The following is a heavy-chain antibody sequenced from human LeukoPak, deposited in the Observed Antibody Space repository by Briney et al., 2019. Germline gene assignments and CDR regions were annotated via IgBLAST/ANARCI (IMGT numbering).Heavy chain of an antibody. CDR1: GGPISSGGFS. J-gene: IGHJ3*01. CDR2: IFQSGSP. D-gene: IGHD1-26*01. V-gene: IGHV4-30-2*01. Sequence: SGTLSLTCTVSGGPISSGGFSWTWIRQPPGKGLEWIGYIFQSGSPSYNPSLRSRVTISVDTSTNQFSLRLNSVTAADTAMYYCARDRAGLGLLDFWGQGTMVTVLS. CDR3: ARDRAGLGLLDF.